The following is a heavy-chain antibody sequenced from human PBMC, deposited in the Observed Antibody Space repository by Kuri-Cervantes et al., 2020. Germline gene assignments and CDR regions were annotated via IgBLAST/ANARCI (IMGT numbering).Heavy chain of an antibody. Sequence: SVKVSCKASGYTFTGYYMHWVRQAPGQGLEWMGGIIPIFCTANYAQKYQGRVTLTADESTSTAYMELSSPRSGDTAVYYCARDRGCSSTSCYYNWFDPWGQGTLVTVSS. CDR1: GYTFTGYY. D-gene: IGHD2-2*01. J-gene: IGHJ5*02. CDR3: ARDRGCSSTSCYYNWFDP. CDR2: IIPIFCTA. V-gene: IGHV1-69*13.